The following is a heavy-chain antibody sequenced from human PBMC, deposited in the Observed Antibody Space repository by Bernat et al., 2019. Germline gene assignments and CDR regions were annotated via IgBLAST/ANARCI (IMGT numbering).Heavy chain of an antibody. CDR2: IKEDGSEK. CDR3: ARDPYDRGAYYFWAFDI. CDR1: GFTLSSYC. D-gene: IGHD3-22*01. Sequence: EVQLVESGGDLVQVGGSLRLSCAASGFTLSSYCMTWVRQAPGKGLEWVANIKEDGSEKYYMDSVEGRFTVSRDNAQNSLYLQMNSLRAEDTAVYYCARDPYDRGAYYFWAFDIWGQGTMVTVSS. J-gene: IGHJ3*02. V-gene: IGHV3-7*03.